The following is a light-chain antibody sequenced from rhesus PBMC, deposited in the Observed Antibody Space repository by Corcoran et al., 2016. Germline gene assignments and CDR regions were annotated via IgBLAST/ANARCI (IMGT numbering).Light chain of an antibody. J-gene: IGKJ2*01. CDR1: QGISDY. Sequence: DIQMTQSPSSLSASVGDRVTITCRASQGISDYLSWYQQKPGKAPKRLIYAASSLESGVPSRFSGSGAGKDFTLTISSLQPEGFAAYYCLQGYSTPYSFGQGTKVEIK. CDR3: LQGYSTPYS. CDR2: AAS. V-gene: IGKV1-36*02.